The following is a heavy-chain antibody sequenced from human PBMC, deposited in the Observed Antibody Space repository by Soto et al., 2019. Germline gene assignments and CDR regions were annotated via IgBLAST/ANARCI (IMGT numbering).Heavy chain of an antibody. CDR2: IYYSGST. D-gene: IGHD6-25*01. CDR3: ARRQRNAFDI. V-gene: IGHV4-59*08. J-gene: IGHJ3*02. CDR1: GGSISSYY. Sequence: QVQLQESGPGLVKPSETLSLTCTVSGGSISSYYWSWIRQPPGKGLEWIGYIYYSGSTNYNPSLKSRVTISVDTSKNQFSLKLSSVTAADTAVYYCARRQRNAFDIWGQGTMVTVSS.